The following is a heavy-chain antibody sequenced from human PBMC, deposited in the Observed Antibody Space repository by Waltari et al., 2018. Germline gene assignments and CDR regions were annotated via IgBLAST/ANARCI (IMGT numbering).Heavy chain of an antibody. CDR1: GGSISSGGYY. CDR2: IYYSGST. D-gene: IGHD3-10*01. V-gene: IGHV4-31*03. J-gene: IGHJ5*02. Sequence: QVQLQESGPGLVKPSQTLSLTCTVSGGSISSGGYYWSWIRPHPGKGLEWIGYIYYSGSTYYNPSLKSRVTISVDTSKNQFSLKLSSVTAADTAVYYCARSYLPNYYGSGSYYNFRWFDPWGQGTLVTVSS. CDR3: ARSYLPNYYGSGSYYNFRWFDP.